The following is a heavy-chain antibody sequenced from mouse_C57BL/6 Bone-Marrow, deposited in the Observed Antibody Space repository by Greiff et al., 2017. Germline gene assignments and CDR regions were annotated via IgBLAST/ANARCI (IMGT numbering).Heavy chain of an antibody. CDR3: ARIQLRSY. D-gene: IGHD1-1*01. V-gene: IGHV2-2*01. CDR1: GFSLTSYG. Sequence: QVQLKESGPGLVQPSQSLSITCTVSGFSLTSYGVHWVRQSPGKGLEWLGVIWSGGSTDYNAAFISRLSISKDNSKSQVFFKMNSLQADDTAIYYCARIQLRSYWGQGTLVTVSA. J-gene: IGHJ3*01. CDR2: IWSGGST.